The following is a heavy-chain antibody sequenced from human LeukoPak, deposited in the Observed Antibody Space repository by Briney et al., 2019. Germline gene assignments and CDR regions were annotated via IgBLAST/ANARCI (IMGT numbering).Heavy chain of an antibody. CDR1: GGSFSGYY. CDR2: INHSGST. V-gene: IGHV4-34*01. Sequence: SETLSLTCAVYGGSFSGYYWSWIRQPPGKGLEWIGEINHSGSTNYNPSLKSRVTISVDTSKNQFSLKLSSVTAADTAVYYCARVYSNYIGYWGQGTLVTVSS. CDR3: ARVYSNYIGY. D-gene: IGHD4-4*01. J-gene: IGHJ4*02.